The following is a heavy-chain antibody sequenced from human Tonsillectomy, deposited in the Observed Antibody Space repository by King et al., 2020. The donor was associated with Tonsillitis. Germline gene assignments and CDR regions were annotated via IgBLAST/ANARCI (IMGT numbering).Heavy chain of an antibody. D-gene: IGHD3-22*01. CDR2: IKHCGST. CDR3: ARRLGYFDTSAYHFDY. J-gene: IGHJ4*02. CDR1: GGSFSGYY. V-gene: IGHV4-34*01. Sequence: VQLQQWGAGLLKPSETLSLTCAVYGGSFSGYYWNWIRQPPGKGLEWVGGIKHCGSTNFNPSLKRPVTISVDTSKNQFSLKLDSVTAADTAVYYCARRLGYFDTSAYHFDYWGQGTLVTVSS.